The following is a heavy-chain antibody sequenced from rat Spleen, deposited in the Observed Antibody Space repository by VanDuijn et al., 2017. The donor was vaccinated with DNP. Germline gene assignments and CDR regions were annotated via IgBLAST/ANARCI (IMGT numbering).Heavy chain of an antibody. D-gene: IGHD4-3*01. CDR2: ISYDGGGT. CDR1: GFTFSNYA. Sequence: EVRLVESGGGLVQPGRSLKLSCAASGFTFSNYAMAWVRQAPTKGLEWVAYISYDGGGTYYGDSVKGRFTISRDNAKSTLSLQMNSLRSEDMATYYCVRWNSGHFDYWGQGVMVTVSS. CDR3: VRWNSGHFDY. V-gene: IGHV5-22*01. J-gene: IGHJ2*01.